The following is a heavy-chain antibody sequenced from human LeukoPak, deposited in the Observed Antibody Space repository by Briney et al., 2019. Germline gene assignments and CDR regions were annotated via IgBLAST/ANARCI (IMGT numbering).Heavy chain of an antibody. D-gene: IGHD2-15*01. J-gene: IGHJ4*02. CDR1: GFTFSSYA. Sequence: GGSLRLSCAASGFTFSSYAMSWVRQAPGKGLEWVSAISGSGGSTYYADSVKGRFTISRDNSKNTLYLQVNSLRAEDTAVYYCAKDRLGGYCSGGSCYYPTGDFDYWGQGTLATVSS. V-gene: IGHV3-23*01. CDR2: ISGSGGST. CDR3: AKDRLGGYCSGGSCYYPTGDFDY.